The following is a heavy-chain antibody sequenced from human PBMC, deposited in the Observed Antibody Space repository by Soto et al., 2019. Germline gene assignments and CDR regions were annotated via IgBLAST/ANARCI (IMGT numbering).Heavy chain of an antibody. D-gene: IGHD2-15*01. Sequence: SETLSLTCIVSGGSVYSNGHYWGWIRQPPGKGLEWIGSIDNNGVTNYNSSLKSRVTISSDTSKNQFSLRLTSVTAADTAVYYCGKILVGATGHTDADSWGPGTLVTVSS. CDR2: IDNNGVT. J-gene: IGHJ4*02. CDR3: GKILVGATGHTDADS. CDR1: GGSVYSNGHY. V-gene: IGHV4-39*01.